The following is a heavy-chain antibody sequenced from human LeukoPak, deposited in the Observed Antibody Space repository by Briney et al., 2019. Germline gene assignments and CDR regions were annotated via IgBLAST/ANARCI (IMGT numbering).Heavy chain of an antibody. CDR3: ARDYDVLTAYPPTQLFDP. D-gene: IGHD3-9*01. V-gene: IGHV4-38-2*02. CDR1: GYSIRSGYY. CDR2: IYHSGGT. J-gene: IGHJ5*02. Sequence: SETLSLTCTVSGYSIRSGYYWGWIRQPPGKGLEWIGSIYHSGGTYYNPSLKSRVTISVDTSKNQFSLKLSSVTAADTAVYYCARDYDVLTAYPPTQLFDPWGQGTLVTVSS.